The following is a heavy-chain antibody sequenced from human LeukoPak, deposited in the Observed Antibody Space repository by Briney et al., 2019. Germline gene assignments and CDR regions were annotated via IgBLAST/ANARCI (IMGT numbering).Heavy chain of an antibody. D-gene: IGHD3-9*01. CDR2: IIPIFGTS. Sequence: SVKVSCKASGGTFSSYAISWVRQAPGQGLEWMGGIIPIFGTSNYAKKFQGRVTITADESTSTAYMELSSLRSEDTAVYYCARGSPLRYFDWLCDYWGQGTLVTVSS. CDR1: GGTFSSYA. V-gene: IGHV1-69*13. J-gene: IGHJ4*02. CDR3: ARGSPLRYFDWLCDY.